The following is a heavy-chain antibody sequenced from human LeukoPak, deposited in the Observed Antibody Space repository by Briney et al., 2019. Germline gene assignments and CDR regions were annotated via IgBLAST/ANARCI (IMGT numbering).Heavy chain of an antibody. CDR1: GGSISSSSYY. CDR2: IYYSGST. D-gene: IGHD5-18*01. V-gene: IGHV4-39*07. Sequence: SETLSLTCTVSGGSISSSSYYWGWIRQPPGKGLEWIGSIYYSGSTYYNPSLKSRVTISVDTSKNQFSLKLSSVTAADTAVYYCARVGDTAMVIHYWGQGTLVTVSS. J-gene: IGHJ4*02. CDR3: ARVGDTAMVIHY.